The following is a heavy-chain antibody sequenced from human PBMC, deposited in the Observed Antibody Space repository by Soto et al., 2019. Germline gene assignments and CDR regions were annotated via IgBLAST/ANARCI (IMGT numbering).Heavy chain of an antibody. Sequence: PGGSLRLSCAASGFTFSVSWMSWVRQAPGKGLEWVASIKEDGSDKYYVDSVKGRFSISRVNAKNSLYLQLNSLRVEDTAFYYCARNRVSLDSWGQGALVTVSS. CDR2: IKEDGSDK. D-gene: IGHD6-6*01. J-gene: IGHJ4*02. V-gene: IGHV3-7*04. CDR1: GFTFSVSW. CDR3: ARNRVSLDS.